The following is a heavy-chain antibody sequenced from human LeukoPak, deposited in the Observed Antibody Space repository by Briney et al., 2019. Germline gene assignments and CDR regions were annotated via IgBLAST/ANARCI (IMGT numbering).Heavy chain of an antibody. Sequence: GGSLKLSCAASGFTFSGSAIHWVRQASGKGLEWVGRIRSKANSYATSSAASVKGGFTISRDDSKNTAYLQMSSLKTEDTAVYYCTRDYGVLFDYWGQGTLVTVSS. CDR1: GFTFSGSA. CDR2: IRSKANSYAT. J-gene: IGHJ4*02. D-gene: IGHD4-17*01. V-gene: IGHV3-73*01. CDR3: TRDYGVLFDY.